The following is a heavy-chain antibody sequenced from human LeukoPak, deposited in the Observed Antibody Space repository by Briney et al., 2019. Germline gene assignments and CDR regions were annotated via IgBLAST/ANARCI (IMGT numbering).Heavy chain of an antibody. V-gene: IGHV3-43*02. CDR2: ISGDGGST. D-gene: IGHD3-22*01. Sequence: GGSLRLSCAAPGYMFHDYAIHWVRQAPGQGLEWVSLISGDGGSTFYADSVKGRFTISRDNTKNSLYIEMSSLRCDDTALYYCGRKSDRSGGFDYWGQGTLVTVSS. CDR1: GYMFHDYA. J-gene: IGHJ4*02. CDR3: GRKSDRSGGFDY.